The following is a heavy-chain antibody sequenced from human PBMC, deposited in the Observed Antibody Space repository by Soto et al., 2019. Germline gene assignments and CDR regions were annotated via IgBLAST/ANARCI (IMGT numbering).Heavy chain of an antibody. CDR1: GYTFTGYY. CDR2: INPNSGGT. Sequence: ASVKVSCKASGYTFTGYYMHWVRQAPGQGLEGMGWINPNSGGTNYAQKFQGRVTMTRATSISTAYMELSRLRSDDTAVYYCARDKPGSSGTMIVVALDGGIDVWGQGTTVTVSS. D-gene: IGHD3-22*01. V-gene: IGHV1-2*02. CDR3: ARDKPGSSGTMIVVALDGGIDV. J-gene: IGHJ6*02.